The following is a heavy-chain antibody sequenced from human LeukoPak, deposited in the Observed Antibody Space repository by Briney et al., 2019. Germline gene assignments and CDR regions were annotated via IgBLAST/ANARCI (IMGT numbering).Heavy chain of an antibody. Sequence: SETLSLTCTVSGYFISSGYYWRWIRQPPGKGLEWIGSIYHGGSPYYNPSLKSRVTISVDTSMNRFSLKLNSVTAADTAVYYCARDLYYYDSSAYPPTWFDPWGQGILVTVSS. CDR2: IYHGGSP. CDR3: ARDLYYYDSSAYPPTWFDP. D-gene: IGHD3-22*01. CDR1: GYFISSGYY. V-gene: IGHV4-38-2*02. J-gene: IGHJ5*02.